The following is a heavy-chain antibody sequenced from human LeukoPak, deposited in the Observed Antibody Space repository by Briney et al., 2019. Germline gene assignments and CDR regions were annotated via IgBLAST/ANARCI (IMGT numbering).Heavy chain of an antibody. J-gene: IGHJ4*02. V-gene: IGHV3-53*01. CDR2: IYSGGTT. CDR3: ARGGYSSSWYHFDY. CDR1: GFTVSSNY. D-gene: IGHD6-13*01. Sequence: GGSLRLSCAASGFTVSSNYMSWVRQAPGKGLEWVSVIYSGGTTNYADSVKGRFTISRDNSKNTLFLQMNSLRAEDTAVYYCARGGYSSSWYHFDYWAREPWSPSPQ.